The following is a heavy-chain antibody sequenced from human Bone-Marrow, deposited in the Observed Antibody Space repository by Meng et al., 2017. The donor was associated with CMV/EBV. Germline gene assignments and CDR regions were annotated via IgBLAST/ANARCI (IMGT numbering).Heavy chain of an antibody. Sequence: SVKVSCKPSGGTFSDFAIHWVRLAPGQGLEWMGRIIPYLDIEKSAQRFQDRVTISADKSTGTAYMELSRLRSEDTAIYYCAKTYPGYNGLALFDIWGQRTIVTVSS. CDR3: AKTYPGYNGLALFDI. V-gene: IGHV1-69*04. CDR1: GGTFSDFA. D-gene: IGHD5-24*01. CDR2: IIPYLDIE. J-gene: IGHJ3*02.